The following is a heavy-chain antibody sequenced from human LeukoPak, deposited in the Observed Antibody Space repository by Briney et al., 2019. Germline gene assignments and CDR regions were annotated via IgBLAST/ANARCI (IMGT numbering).Heavy chain of an antibody. V-gene: IGHV3-43*01. D-gene: IGHD6-19*01. J-gene: IGHJ4*02. CDR2: ITWDSGTT. CDR3: AKGYSSGWYPFDY. Sequence: GGSLRLSCAASGFTFDDYTMHWVRQAPGKSLEWVSLITWDSGTTYYKDSVKGRFTISRDNSKNSLYLQMNSLGTEDTALYYCAKGYSSGWYPFDYWGQGTLVTVSS. CDR1: GFTFDDYT.